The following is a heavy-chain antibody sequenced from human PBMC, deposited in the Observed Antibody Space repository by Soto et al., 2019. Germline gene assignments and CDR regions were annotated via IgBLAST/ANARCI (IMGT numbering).Heavy chain of an antibody. CDR3: ARDVVGATPYYFDY. CDR1: GFTFSSYW. CDR2: IKQDGSEK. J-gene: IGHJ4*02. Sequence: GGSLRLSCAASGFTFSSYWMSWVRQAPGKGLEWVANIKQDGSEKYYVDSVKGRFTISRDNAKNSLYLQMNSLRAEDTAVYYCARDVVGATPYYFDYWRQGTLVTVSS. D-gene: IGHD1-26*01. V-gene: IGHV3-7*03.